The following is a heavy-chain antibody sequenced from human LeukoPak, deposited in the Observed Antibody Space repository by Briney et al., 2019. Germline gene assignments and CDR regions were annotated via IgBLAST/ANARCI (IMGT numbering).Heavy chain of an antibody. CDR3: ATRGSDFWSGFDY. CDR1: GNTLRELP. Sequence: ASVKVSCKLSGNTLRELPIQWVRQAGGKGLEWMAGFDPENAEIVYAQKFQGRVTMTEDTSTNTAYMELTSLTSDDTALYYCATRGSDFWSGFDYWGQGTQVTVSS. CDR2: FDPENAEI. J-gene: IGHJ4*02. D-gene: IGHD3-3*01. V-gene: IGHV1-24*01.